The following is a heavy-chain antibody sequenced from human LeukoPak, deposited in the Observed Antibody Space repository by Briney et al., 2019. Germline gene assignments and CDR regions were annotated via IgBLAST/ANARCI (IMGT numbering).Heavy chain of an antibody. CDR3: AREPTDCSSTSCYPAFDI. V-gene: IGHV3-66*01. D-gene: IGHD2-2*01. Sequence: GGSLRLSCVASGLPIADFAMHWVRQAPGKGLEWVSVIYSGGSTYHADSVKGRFTISRDNSKNTLYLQMNSLRAEDTAVYYCAREPTDCSSTSCYPAFDIWGQGTMVTVSS. CDR1: GLPIADFA. CDR2: IYSGGST. J-gene: IGHJ3*02.